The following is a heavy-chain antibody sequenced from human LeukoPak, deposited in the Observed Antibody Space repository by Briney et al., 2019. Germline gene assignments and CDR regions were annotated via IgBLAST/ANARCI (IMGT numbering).Heavy chain of an antibody. J-gene: IGHJ6*03. CDR2: IYSGGST. CDR3: ARGLGSGTYTDYYMDV. CDR1: GFTVSSDY. V-gene: IGHV3-53*01. D-gene: IGHD3-10*01. Sequence: GGSLRLSCAASGFTVSSDYMTWVHQAPGKGLEWVSLIYSGGSTYYADSVKGRFTISRDNSKNTLYLQMNSLRAEDTAVYYCARGLGSGTYTDYYMDVWGKGTTVTVSS.